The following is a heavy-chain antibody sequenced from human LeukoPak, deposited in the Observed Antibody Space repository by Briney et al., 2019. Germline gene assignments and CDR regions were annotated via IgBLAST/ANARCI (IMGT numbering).Heavy chain of an antibody. CDR3: ATAPHGMDV. CDR1: GFTFSSYG. V-gene: IGHV3-30*02. Sequence: GGSLRLSCAASGFTFSSYGMHWVRQAPGKGLEWVAVIWYDGSNKYYADSVKGRFTISRDNSKNTLSLQMSSLRAEDTAMYYCATAPHGMDVWGQGTTVTVSS. J-gene: IGHJ6*02. CDR2: IWYDGSNK.